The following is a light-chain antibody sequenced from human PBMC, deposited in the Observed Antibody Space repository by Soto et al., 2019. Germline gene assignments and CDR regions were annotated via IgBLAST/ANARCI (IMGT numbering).Light chain of an antibody. V-gene: IGLV1-47*01. CDR2: RNN. CDR3: AAWDDSLGGFYV. CDR1: SSNIGSNY. Sequence: QSVLTQPPSASGTPGQRVTISCSGSSSNIGSNYVYWYQQLPGTAPTNFLYRNNQRPSGVPDRFSGSKSGTSASLVISGLRSEDEAEYYCAAWDDSLGGFYVFGTGTKLTVL. J-gene: IGLJ1*01.